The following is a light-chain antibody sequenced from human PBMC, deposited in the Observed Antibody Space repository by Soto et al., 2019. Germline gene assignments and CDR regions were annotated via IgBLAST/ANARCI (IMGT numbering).Light chain of an antibody. V-gene: IGLV2-14*03. CDR1: SSDVGGYNY. CDR3: SADTTSNTRQIV. CDR2: DVS. Sequence: QSVLTQPASVSGSPGQSITISCTGTSSDVGGYNYVSWYQHHPGTAPKLMIYDVSNPPSGVANRFSGSNSGNTAALTISGLQPEDEADDYGSADTTSNTRQIVFGTGTKVTVL. J-gene: IGLJ1*01.